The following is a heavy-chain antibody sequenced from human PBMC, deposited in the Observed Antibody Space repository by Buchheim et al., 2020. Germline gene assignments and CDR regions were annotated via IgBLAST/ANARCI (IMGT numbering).Heavy chain of an antibody. D-gene: IGHD3-10*01. CDR2: ISYDGSNK. CDR1: GFTFTSYG. CDR3: AKALSSGTYYRAGMDV. J-gene: IGHJ6*02. Sequence: QVQLVESGGGVVQPGRSLRLSCAASGFTFTSYGIHWVRQAPGKGLEWVAVISYDGSNKYYADSVKGRFTISRDNSKNTLYLQMNSLRAEDTADYYCAKALSSGTYYRAGMDVWGQGTT. V-gene: IGHV3-30*18.